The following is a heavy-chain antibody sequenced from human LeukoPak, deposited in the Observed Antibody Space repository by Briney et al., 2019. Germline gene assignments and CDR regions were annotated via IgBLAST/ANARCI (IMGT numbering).Heavy chain of an antibody. CDR3: AREWDSGSSSIDY. CDR2: IKHDGSEE. V-gene: IGHV3-7*01. Sequence: GGSLRLSCAASGFTFSNYWMTWVRLAPGKGLEWVANIKHDGSEESYVDSVKGRFTISRDNAKNSLYLQMNSLRAEGTAIYYRAREWDSGSSSIDYWGPGILVTVSS. J-gene: IGHJ4*02. CDR1: GFTFSNYW. D-gene: IGHD5-12*01.